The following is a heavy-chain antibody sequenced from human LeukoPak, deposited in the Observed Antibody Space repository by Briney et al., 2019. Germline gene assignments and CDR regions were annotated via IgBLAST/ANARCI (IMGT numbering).Heavy chain of an antibody. Sequence: SGTLSRTCTVSGGSVSSASYDWNWIRQPPGKGLEWIGYIYYTGNTNYNPSLKSRVAISVDTSKNQFSLNLNSVTAADTAVYYCARGDEQWLVSGTFHYWGQGTLVTVSS. J-gene: IGHJ4*02. V-gene: IGHV4-61*01. CDR3: ARGDEQWLVSGTFHY. CDR2: IYYTGNT. CDR1: GGSVSSASYD. D-gene: IGHD6-19*01.